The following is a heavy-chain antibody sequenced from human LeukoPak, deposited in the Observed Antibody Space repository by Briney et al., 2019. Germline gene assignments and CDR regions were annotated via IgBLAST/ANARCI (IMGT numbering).Heavy chain of an antibody. V-gene: IGHV4-34*01. CDR2: INHSGST. Sequence: SETLSLTRAVYGGSFSGYYWSWIRQPPGKGLEWIGEINHSGSTNYNPSLKSRVTISVDTSKNQFSLKLSSVTAADTAVYYCARTLRYYYGSGSYPDWFDPWGQGTLVTVSS. J-gene: IGHJ5*02. CDR1: GGSFSGYY. CDR3: ARTLRYYYGSGSYPDWFDP. D-gene: IGHD3-10*01.